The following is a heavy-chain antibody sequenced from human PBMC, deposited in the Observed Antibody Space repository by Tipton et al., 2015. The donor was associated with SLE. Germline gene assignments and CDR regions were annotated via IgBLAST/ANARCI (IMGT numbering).Heavy chain of an antibody. J-gene: IGHJ4*02. Sequence: QSGAEVKKPGASVKVSCKASGYTFTGYYMHWVRQAPGQGLEWMGVINPSAGSTSYAQKFQGRVIMTRDTSTRTAYMELSSLRSEQTAVYFGARDGSSGSDFDYWGQGPLVTVSS. CDR3: ARDGSSGSDFDY. CDR1: GYTFTGYY. V-gene: IGHV1-46*01. CDR2: INPSAGST. D-gene: IGHD6-25*01.